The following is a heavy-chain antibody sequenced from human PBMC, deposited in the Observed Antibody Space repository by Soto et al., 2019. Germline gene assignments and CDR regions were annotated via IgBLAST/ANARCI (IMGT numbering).Heavy chain of an antibody. CDR2: INSDGSST. D-gene: IGHD5-18*01. CDR1: GFTFSSYW. CDR3: ARDVAYSYGAVWFDP. Sequence: PGGSLRLSCAASGFTFSSYWMHWVRQAPGKGLVWVSRINSDGSSTSYADSVKGRFTISRDNAKNTLYRQMDSRRAEDTAVYYCARDVAYSYGAVWFDPWRQGTLVTVSS. V-gene: IGHV3-74*01. J-gene: IGHJ5*02.